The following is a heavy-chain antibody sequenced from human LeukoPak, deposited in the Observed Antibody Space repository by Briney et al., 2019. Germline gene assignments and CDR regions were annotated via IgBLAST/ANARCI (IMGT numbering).Heavy chain of an antibody. Sequence: PGGPLRLSCAASGFTFSSYSMNWVRQAPGKGLEWVSSISSSSSYIYYADSVKGRFTISRDNAKNSLYLQMNSLRAEDTAVYYCARVETTKYYFDYWGQGTLVTVSS. J-gene: IGHJ4*02. CDR3: ARVETTKYYFDY. CDR2: ISSSSSYI. D-gene: IGHD1-1*01. CDR1: GFTFSSYS. V-gene: IGHV3-21*01.